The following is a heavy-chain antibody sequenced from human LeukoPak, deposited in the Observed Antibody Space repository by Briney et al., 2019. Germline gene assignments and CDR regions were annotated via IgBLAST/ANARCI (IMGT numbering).Heavy chain of an antibody. V-gene: IGHV3-21*01. CDR3: ARDDGGDFNDVFDI. J-gene: IGHJ3*02. Sequence: GGSLRLSCAASGFTFSSYAMSWVRQAPGKGLEWVSSITSNTRYIFYADSVKGRFTISRDNAKNSLYLQMNSLRAEDTAVYYCARDDGGDFNDVFDIWGQGTMVTVSS. CDR2: ITSNTRYI. CDR1: GFTFSSYA. D-gene: IGHD2-21*02.